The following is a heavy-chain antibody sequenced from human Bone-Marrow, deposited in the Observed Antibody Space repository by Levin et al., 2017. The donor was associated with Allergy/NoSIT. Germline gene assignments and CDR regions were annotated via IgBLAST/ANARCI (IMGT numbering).Heavy chain of an antibody. CDR3: ARHEHSYPVCDY. J-gene: IGHJ4*02. CDR1: GASVGRDY. CDR2: IDFIGTT. Sequence: SETLSLTCSVSGASVGRDYWTWIRQTPGKRLEWIASIDFIGTTKYNPGLESRVVISSDTSQNQVSLQVTSVPAADTALYDCARHEHSYPVCDYWGQGTQVIVSS. D-gene: IGHD1-26*01. V-gene: IGHV4-59*02.